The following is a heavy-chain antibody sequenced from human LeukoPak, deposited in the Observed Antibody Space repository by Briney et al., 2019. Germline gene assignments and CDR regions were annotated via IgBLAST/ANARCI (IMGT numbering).Heavy chain of an antibody. Sequence: GASVKVSCKASGGTFSSYAISWVRQAPGQGLEWMGGIIPIFGTANYAQKFQGRVTITADESTSTAYMELSSLRSEDTAVYHCARVGDRTLGRYYDILTGYFDPWGQGTLVTVSS. CDR1: GGTFSSYA. J-gene: IGHJ5*02. D-gene: IGHD3-9*01. V-gene: IGHV1-69*13. CDR3: ARVGDRTLGRYYDILTGYFDP. CDR2: IIPIFGTA.